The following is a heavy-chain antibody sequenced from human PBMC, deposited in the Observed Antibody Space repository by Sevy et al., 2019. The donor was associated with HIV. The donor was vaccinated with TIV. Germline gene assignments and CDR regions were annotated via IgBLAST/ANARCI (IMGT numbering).Heavy chain of an antibody. V-gene: IGHV3-7*01. D-gene: IGHD5-12*01. Sequence: GGSLRLSCAASGFTFTNYWMSWVRQTPGKGLEWVATIKQDESEKYYVDSVKGRFANSRDNGKNSVSLQMNGLRTEDTALYYCAREVGGYNWRPNCFDSWGQGTLVTVSS. CDR3: AREVGGYNWRPNCFDS. CDR2: IKQDESEK. CDR1: GFTFTNYW. J-gene: IGHJ5*01.